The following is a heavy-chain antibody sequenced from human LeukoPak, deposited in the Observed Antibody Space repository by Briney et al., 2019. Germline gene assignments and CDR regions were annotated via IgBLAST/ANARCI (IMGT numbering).Heavy chain of an antibody. CDR3: ARRKSSLSGWNSENWFDP. CDR2: IYYSGST. V-gene: IGHV4-39*01. J-gene: IGHJ5*02. Sequence: SETLSLTCTVSGGSISSSSYYWGWIRQPPGKGLEWIGSIYYSGSTYYNPSLKSRVTISVDTSKNQFSLKLSSVTAADTAVYFCARRKSSLSGWNSENWFDPWGQGTLVTVSS. CDR1: GGSISSSSYY. D-gene: IGHD6-19*01.